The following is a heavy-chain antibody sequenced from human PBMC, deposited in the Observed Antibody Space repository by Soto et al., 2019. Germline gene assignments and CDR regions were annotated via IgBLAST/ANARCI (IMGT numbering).Heavy chain of an antibody. CDR1: GFTFTTFS. Sequence: EVQLVESGGGLVQPGGSLRLTCAASGFTFTTFSMNWVRQAPGKGLEWVSYISTSGSDTHYAESVKGRFTISRDNAKXXXXLQXXXXXXXXTXXYYCARDHALIFGGVNFDFWGQGSLITVSS. V-gene: IGHV3-48*01. CDR2: ISTSGSDT. J-gene: IGHJ4*02. CDR3: ARDHALIFGGVNFDF. D-gene: IGHD3-16*01.